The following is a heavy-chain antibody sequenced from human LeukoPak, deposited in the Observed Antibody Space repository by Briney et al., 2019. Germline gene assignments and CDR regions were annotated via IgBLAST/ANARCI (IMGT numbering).Heavy chain of an antibody. D-gene: IGHD6-13*01. Sequence: GGSLRLSCAASGFTFSSYWMSWVRQAPGKGLEWVSNIKQDGSEKYYVDSVEGRFTISRDNAKNSLYLQMNSLRAEDTAVYYCARDQVAAAPDYLRQGTLVTVSS. V-gene: IGHV3-7*01. CDR1: GFTFSSYW. J-gene: IGHJ4*02. CDR2: IKQDGSEK. CDR3: ARDQVAAAPDY.